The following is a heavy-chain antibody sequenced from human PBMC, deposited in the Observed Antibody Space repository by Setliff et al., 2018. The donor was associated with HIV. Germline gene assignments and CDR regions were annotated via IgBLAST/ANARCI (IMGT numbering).Heavy chain of an antibody. V-gene: IGHV3-53*05. D-gene: IGHD6-19*01. Sequence: GGSLRLSCAASGFTVSSNYMSWVRQAPGKGLEWVSVIYSGGSTYYADSVKGRFTISRDNSKNTLYLQMNSLRAEDTAVFYCAKETYSSGHFFFDYWGQGTLVTVSS. CDR1: GFTVSSNY. CDR2: IYSGGST. J-gene: IGHJ4*02. CDR3: AKETYSSGHFFFDY.